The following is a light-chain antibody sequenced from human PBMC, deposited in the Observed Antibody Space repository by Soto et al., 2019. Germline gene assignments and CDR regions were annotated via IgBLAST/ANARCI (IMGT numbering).Light chain of an antibody. J-gene: IGLJ2*01. CDR2: DNN. CDR1: SSNIGNNY. Sequence: QSVLTQPPSVCAAPGQEVTISCSGSSSNIGNNYVSWYQQLPGTAPKLLIYDNNKRPSGIPDRFSGSKSGTSATLGITGLQTGDEADYYCGTWDSGLSAGDVVFGGGTKVTVL. CDR3: GTWDSGLSAGDVV. V-gene: IGLV1-51*01.